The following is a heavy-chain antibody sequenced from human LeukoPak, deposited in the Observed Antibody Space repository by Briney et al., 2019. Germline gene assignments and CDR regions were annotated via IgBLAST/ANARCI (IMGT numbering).Heavy chain of an antibody. J-gene: IGHJ4*02. CDR1: GFTFSSDW. Sequence: GRSLRLSCAASGFTFSSDWMHSVRQAPGKGLGWVSRINSDGSSATYADSVRGRFTISRDNAKNTLYLQMRSVRAEDTALYYCARGLEFYYGSTPYAWGQGTLVTVSS. CDR2: INSDGSSA. D-gene: IGHD3-10*01. V-gene: IGHV3-74*01. CDR3: ARGLEFYYGSTPYA.